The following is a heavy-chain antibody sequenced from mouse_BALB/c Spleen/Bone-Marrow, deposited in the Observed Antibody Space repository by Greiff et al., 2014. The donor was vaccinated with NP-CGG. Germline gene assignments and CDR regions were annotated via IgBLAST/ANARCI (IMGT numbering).Heavy chain of an antibody. Sequence: EVKVVESGGGLVKPGGSLKLSCTASGFIFSDYYMYWVRQTPEKRLEWVAAISDGGSYTYYPDSVKGRFTISRDNAKNNLYLQMSSLESEDTAMYYCARSGEKYGAMDYWGQGTSVTVFS. CDR1: GFIFSDYY. CDR3: ARSGEKYGAMDY. CDR2: ISDGGSYT. J-gene: IGHJ4*01. V-gene: IGHV5-4*02. D-gene: IGHD1-1*02.